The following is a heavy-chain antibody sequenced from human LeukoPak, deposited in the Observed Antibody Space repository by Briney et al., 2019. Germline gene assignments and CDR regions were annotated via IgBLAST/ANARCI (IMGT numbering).Heavy chain of an antibody. Sequence: SGGSLRLPCAASGFTFSSFAMTWVRQAPGKGLEWVSTVSGSAGRTDYADSVKGRFTISRDNLKNTLYLQMNGLRAEDTAVYYCAKNRGHCVDGVCHNYYYMDVWGRGTTVTVSS. V-gene: IGHV3-23*01. J-gene: IGHJ6*03. D-gene: IGHD2-8*02. CDR1: GFTFSSFA. CDR2: VSGSAGRT. CDR3: AKNRGHCVDGVCHNYYYMDV.